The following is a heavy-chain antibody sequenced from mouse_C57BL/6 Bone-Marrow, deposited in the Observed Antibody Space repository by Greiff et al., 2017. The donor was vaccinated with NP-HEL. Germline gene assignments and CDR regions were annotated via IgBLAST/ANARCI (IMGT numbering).Heavy chain of an antibody. CDR1: GFTFTDYY. D-gene: IGHD1-1*01. CDR2: IRNKANGYTT. V-gene: IGHV7-3*01. CDR3: ARYTRITTVGAMDY. Sequence: VQLKESGGGLVQPGGSLSLSCAASGFTFTDYYMSWVRQPPGTALEWLGFIRNKANGYTTEYSASVKGRFTISRDNSQSILYLQMNALRAEDSATYYCARYTRITTVGAMDYWGQGTSVTVSS. J-gene: IGHJ4*01.